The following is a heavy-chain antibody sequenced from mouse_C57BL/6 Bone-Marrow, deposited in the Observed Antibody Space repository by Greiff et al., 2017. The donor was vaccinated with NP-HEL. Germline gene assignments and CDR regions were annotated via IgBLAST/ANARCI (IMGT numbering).Heavy chain of an antibody. V-gene: IGHV5-4*01. D-gene: IGHD1-1*01. CDR1: GFTFSSYA. CDR3: ARDYYGSSHYAMDY. CDR2: ISDGGSYT. Sequence: DVHLVESGGGLVKPGGSLKLSCAASGFTFSSYAMSWVRQTPEKRLEWVATISDGGSYTYYPDNVKGRFTISRDNAKNNLYLQMSHLKSEDTAMYYCARDYYGSSHYAMDYWGQGTSVTVSS. J-gene: IGHJ4*01.